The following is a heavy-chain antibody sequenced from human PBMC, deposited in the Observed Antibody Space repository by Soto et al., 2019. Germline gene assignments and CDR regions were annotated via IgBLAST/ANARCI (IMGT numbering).Heavy chain of an antibody. Sequence: ASVKVSCKASGYTFTSYGISWVRQAPGQGLEWMGWISAYNGNTNYAQKLQGRVTMTRDTSTSTVYMELSSLRSEDTAVYYCARGFSSGWPFGYWGQGTPVTVSS. CDR1: GYTFTSYG. V-gene: IGHV1-18*01. CDR3: ARGFSSGWPFGY. CDR2: ISAYNGNT. D-gene: IGHD6-19*01. J-gene: IGHJ4*02.